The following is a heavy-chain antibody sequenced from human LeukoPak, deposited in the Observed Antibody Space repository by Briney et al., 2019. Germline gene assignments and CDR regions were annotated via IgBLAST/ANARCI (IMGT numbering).Heavy chain of an antibody. V-gene: IGHV4-39*01. J-gene: IGHJ6*03. CDR1: GGSISSSSYY. CDR3: ARHTNYYYYYMDV. D-gene: IGHD2-2*01. CDR2: MYYSGST. Sequence: SETLSLTCTVSGGSISSSSYYWGWIRQPPGKGLEWIGSMYYSGSTYYNLSLKSRVTISVDTSKNHFSLRLSSVTAADTAVYYCARHTNYYYYYMDVWGKGATVTISS.